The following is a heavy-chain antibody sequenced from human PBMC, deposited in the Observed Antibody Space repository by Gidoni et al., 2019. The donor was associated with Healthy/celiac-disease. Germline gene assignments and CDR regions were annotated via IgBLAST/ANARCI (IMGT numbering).Heavy chain of an antibody. CDR3: ARAPLPDYYDSSGYYDPHDAFDI. D-gene: IGHD3-22*01. V-gene: IGHV4-61*02. CDR1: GGSISSGSYS. CDR2: IYTSGST. Sequence: QVQLQESGPGLVKPSQTLSLTCTVSGGSISSGSYSWSWIRQPAGKGLEWIGRIYTSGSTNYNPSLKSRVTISVDTSKNQFSLKLSSVTAADTAVYYCARAPLPDYYDSSGYYDPHDAFDIWGQGTMVTVSS. J-gene: IGHJ3*02.